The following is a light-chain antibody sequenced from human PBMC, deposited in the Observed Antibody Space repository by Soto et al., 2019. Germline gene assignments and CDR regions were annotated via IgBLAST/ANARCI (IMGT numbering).Light chain of an antibody. CDR1: QSFTNGY. V-gene: IGKV3-20*01. Sequence: EIVLTQSPGTLSLSPGERATLSCRAGQSFTNGYLAWYQQRPGQAPRLLIYDTSTRATGVPPRFSDSGSGTDFTLTITRLEPEDFAVYYCQQYDSSPLTFGGGTTVDFK. J-gene: IGKJ4*01. CDR2: DTS. CDR3: QQYDSSPLT.